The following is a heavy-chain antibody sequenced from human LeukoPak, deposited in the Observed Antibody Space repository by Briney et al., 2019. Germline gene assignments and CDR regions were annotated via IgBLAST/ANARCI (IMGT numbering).Heavy chain of an antibody. J-gene: IGHJ3*01. Sequence: PSETLSLTCAVSGVSISPYYWAWIRQPPGKGLEWIGYIHTSGSNNQYPSLKSRVTISVDRSKNHFSLRLTSVTAADTAVYYCARLSAAVHLGAFDLWGQGTMVTVSS. CDR1: GVSISPYY. CDR2: IHTSGSN. V-gene: IGHV4-4*09. CDR3: ARLSAAVHLGAFDL. D-gene: IGHD3-3*01.